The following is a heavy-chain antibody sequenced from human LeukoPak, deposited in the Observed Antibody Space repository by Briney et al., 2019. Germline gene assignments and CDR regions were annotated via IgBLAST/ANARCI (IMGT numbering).Heavy chain of an antibody. J-gene: IGHJ2*01. CDR3: AKDRVNFDL. Sequence: GGSLRLSCAASGFTFSSYAMHWVRQAPGKGLEWVAVISYDGSNKYYADSVKGRFTISRDNSKNTLYLQMNSLRAEDTAVYYCAKDRVNFDLWGRGTLVTVSS. CDR2: ISYDGSNK. CDR1: GFTFSSYA. D-gene: IGHD2-21*01. V-gene: IGHV3-30*07.